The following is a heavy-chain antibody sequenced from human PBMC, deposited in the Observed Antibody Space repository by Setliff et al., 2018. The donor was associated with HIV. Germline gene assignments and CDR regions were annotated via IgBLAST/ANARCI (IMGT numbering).Heavy chain of an antibody. CDR1: GFTFSDYY. Sequence: GGSLRLSCAASGFTFSDYYMSWIRQAPGKGLEWVSYISSSSSYTNYADSVKGRFTISRDIAKNSLYLQMNSLRAEDTAVYYCARASYYYDSSGWVDYWGQGTLVTVSS. V-gene: IGHV3-11*03. CDR2: ISSSSSYT. J-gene: IGHJ4*02. CDR3: ARASYYYDSSGWVDY. D-gene: IGHD3-22*01.